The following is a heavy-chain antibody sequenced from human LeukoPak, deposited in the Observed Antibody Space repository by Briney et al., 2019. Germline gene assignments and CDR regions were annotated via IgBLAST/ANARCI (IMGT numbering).Heavy chain of an antibody. CDR3: AKLTLDSSGYY. CDR2: ISGSGVST. V-gene: IGHV3-23*01. Sequence: GGSLRLSCAASGFTFSSYAMSWVRQAPGKGLEWVSAISGSGVSTYYADSVKGRFTISRDNSKNTLYLQMNSLRAEDTAVYYCAKLTLDSSGYYWGQGTLVTVSS. D-gene: IGHD3-22*01. CDR1: GFTFSSYA. J-gene: IGHJ4*02.